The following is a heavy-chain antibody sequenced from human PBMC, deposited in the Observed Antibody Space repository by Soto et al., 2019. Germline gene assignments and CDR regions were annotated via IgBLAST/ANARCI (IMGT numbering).Heavy chain of an antibody. V-gene: IGHV3-74*01. J-gene: IGHJ5*02. CDR3: TSDTFGLRDT. CDR2: INPAGTIT. Sequence: MQMVESGGGSVQPGGSLRLSCAASGFPFSHYWMHWVRQTPGKGLVWVSRINPAGTITNYADSVEGRFTISRDNADSALFLQRNSLSDEDTAIYYCTSDTFGLRDTWGQGTLVSVSS. D-gene: IGHD3-16*01. CDR1: GFPFSHYW.